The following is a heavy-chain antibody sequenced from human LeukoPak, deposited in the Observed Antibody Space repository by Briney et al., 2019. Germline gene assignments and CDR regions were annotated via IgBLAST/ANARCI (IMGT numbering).Heavy chain of an antibody. CDR2: IKQDGSEK. CDR1: GFTFSSYW. CDR3: ARVGGDYYGSGESAFDI. D-gene: IGHD3-10*01. V-gene: IGHV3-7*01. Sequence: PGGSLRLSCAASGFTFSSYWMSWVRQAPGKGLEWVANIKQDGSEKYYVDSVKGRFTISRDNAKNSLYLQMNSLRAEDTAVYYCARVGGDYYGSGESAFDIWGQGTMVTVSS. J-gene: IGHJ3*02.